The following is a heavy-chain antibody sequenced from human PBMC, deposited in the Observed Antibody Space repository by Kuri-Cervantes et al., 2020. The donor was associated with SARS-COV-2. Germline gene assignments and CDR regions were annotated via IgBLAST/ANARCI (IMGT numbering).Heavy chain of an antibody. CDR2: IYYSGST. Sequence: SCTVSSGSISSGDYYWSWIRQPPGKGLEWIGYIYYSGSTYYNPSLKSRVTISVDTSKNQFSLKLSSVTAADTAVYYCAREASKSSITMVRGVISGGVDYWGQGTLVTVSS. V-gene: IGHV4-30-4*01. J-gene: IGHJ4*02. CDR3: AREASKSSITMVRGVISGGVDY. D-gene: IGHD3-10*01. CDR1: SGSISSGDYY.